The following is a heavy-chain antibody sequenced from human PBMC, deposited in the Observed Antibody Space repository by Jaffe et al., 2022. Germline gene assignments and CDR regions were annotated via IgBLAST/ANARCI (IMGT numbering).Heavy chain of an antibody. CDR3: AHRPADLVGAILFDY. Sequence: QITLKESGPTLVKPTQTLTLTCTFSGFSLSTSGVGVGWIRQPPGKALEWLALIYWDDDKRYSPSLKSRLTITKDTSKNQVVLTMTNMDPVDTATYYCAHRPADLVGAILFDYWGQGTLVTVSS. CDR2: IYWDDDK. V-gene: IGHV2-5*02. D-gene: IGHD1-26*01. J-gene: IGHJ4*02. CDR1: GFSLSTSGVG.